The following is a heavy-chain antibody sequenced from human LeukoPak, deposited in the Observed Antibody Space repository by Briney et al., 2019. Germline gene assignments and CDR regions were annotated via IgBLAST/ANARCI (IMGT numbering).Heavy chain of an antibody. V-gene: IGHV3-74*01. J-gene: IGHJ3*02. CDR3: ARDPRLGAFDI. CDR1: GFTFSSYW. CDR2: INSDGSSI. D-gene: IGHD6-19*01. Sequence: GGSLRLSCAASGFTFSSYWMHWVRQAPGKGLVWVSRINSDGSSISYADSVKGRFTISRDNAKNTLYLQMNSLRAEDTAVYYCARDPRLGAFDIWGQGTMVTVSS.